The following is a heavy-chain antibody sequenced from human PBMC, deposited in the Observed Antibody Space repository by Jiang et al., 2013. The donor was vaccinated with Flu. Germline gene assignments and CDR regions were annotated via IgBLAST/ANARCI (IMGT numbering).Heavy chain of an antibody. CDR1: GYTFSDYY. Sequence: EVKEPGASVKVSCKASGYTFSDYYIHWVRQAPGQGLEWMGWMHPNNGDTNYAQNFSDRFTMTRDTSIGTAYMELSSLRSADTAIYYCARGGDGSRHSYSKPPFAYWGRGTLVTVSS. V-gene: IGHV1-2*02. CDR3: ARGGDGSRHSYSKPPFAY. CDR2: MHPNNGDT. D-gene: IGHD3-10*01. J-gene: IGHJ4*02.